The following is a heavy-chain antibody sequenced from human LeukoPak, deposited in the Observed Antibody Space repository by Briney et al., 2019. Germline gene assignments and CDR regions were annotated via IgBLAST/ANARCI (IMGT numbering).Heavy chain of an antibody. D-gene: IGHD2-2*02. V-gene: IGHV1-2*02. J-gene: IGHJ4*02. Sequence: ASVKVSCKASGYTFTIYYMHWVRQAPGQGLEWMGWINPNSGGTTYAQRFQGRVTVTRDTSISTAYMELSGLTSDDTAVYYCARNPPYCTSTSCYNDYWGQGTLVTVSS. CDR1: GYTFTIYY. CDR3: ARNPPYCTSTSCYNDY. CDR2: INPNSGGT.